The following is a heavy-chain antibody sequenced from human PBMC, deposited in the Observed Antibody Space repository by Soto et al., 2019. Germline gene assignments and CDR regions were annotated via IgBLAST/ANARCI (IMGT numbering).Heavy chain of an antibody. V-gene: IGHV1-18*01. D-gene: IGHD2-2*02. Sequence: QVQLVQSGAEVKKPGASVKVSCKASGYTFTSYGISWVRQAPGQGLEWMGWISAYNGNTNYEQKLQGRVTMTTDTSPSTAYRELRSLRSDVTAVYYCGRVLVRAAIPRAYWGQGTLVTVSS. J-gene: IGHJ4*01. CDR1: GYTFTSYG. CDR3: GRVLVRAAIPRAY. CDR2: ISAYNGNT.